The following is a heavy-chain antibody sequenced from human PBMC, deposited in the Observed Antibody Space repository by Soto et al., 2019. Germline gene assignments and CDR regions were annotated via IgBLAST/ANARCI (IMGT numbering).Heavy chain of an antibody. J-gene: IGHJ6*04. CDR3: ARGWFGPDV. V-gene: IGHV3-74*01. Sequence: EVQLVESGGGLVQPGGSLRLSCAASGFTLSGRSMHWVRQAPGKGLVWVSGIDNAGTDSTYADSVKGRFTSSRDNAKNMLYLQMNILRVEDTAVYYCARGWFGPDVWGKGNTVTVSS. CDR1: GFTLSGRS. CDR2: IDNAGTDS. D-gene: IGHD3-10*01.